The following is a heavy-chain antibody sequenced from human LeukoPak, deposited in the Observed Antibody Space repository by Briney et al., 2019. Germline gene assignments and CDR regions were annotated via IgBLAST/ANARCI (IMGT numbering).Heavy chain of an antibody. D-gene: IGHD3-16*02. V-gene: IGHV1-46*01. CDR3: ARDRGDYVWGSYRPEPYFDY. J-gene: IGHJ4*02. CDR1: GYTFTSYY. CDR2: INPSGGST. Sequence: ASVKVSRKASGYTFTSYYMHWVRQAPGQGLEWMGIINPSGGSTSYAQKFQGSVTMTRDTSTSTVYMELSSLRSEDTAVYYCARDRGDYVWGSYRPEPYFDYWGQGTLVTVSS.